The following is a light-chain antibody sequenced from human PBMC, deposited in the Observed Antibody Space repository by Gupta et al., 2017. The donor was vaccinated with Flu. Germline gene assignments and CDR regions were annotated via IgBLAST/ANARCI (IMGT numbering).Light chain of an antibody. Sequence: TRSDIGDYKYVSWYQQFPGKAPKLIIFEVTNRPSGVPSRFSGSKSGNTASLTISGLQAADEADYFCSSYATTDTLVFGSGTTVTV. CDR1: RSDIGDYKY. J-gene: IGLJ1*01. V-gene: IGLV2-14*01. CDR3: SSYATTDTLV. CDR2: EVT.